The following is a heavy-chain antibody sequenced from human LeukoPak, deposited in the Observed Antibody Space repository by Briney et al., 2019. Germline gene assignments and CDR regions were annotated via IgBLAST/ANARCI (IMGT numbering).Heavy chain of an antibody. V-gene: IGHV3-15*01. J-gene: IGHJ6*02. CDR1: GFTFSNAW. CDR3: TTVGGDWLLYYYGMDV. D-gene: IGHD3-9*01. CDR2: IKSKTDGGTI. Sequence: GGSLRLSCAASGFTFSNAWMSWVRQAPGKGLEWVGRIKSKTDGGTIDYAAPVKGRFTISRDDSKNTLYPQMNSLKTEDTAVYYCTTVGGDWLLYYYGMDVWGQGTTVTVSS.